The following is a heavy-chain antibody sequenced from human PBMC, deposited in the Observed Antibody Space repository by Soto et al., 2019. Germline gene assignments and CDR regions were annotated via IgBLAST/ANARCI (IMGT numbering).Heavy chain of an antibody. J-gene: IGHJ4*02. Sequence: SSETLSLTCTVSGGSVNGYYWSWIRQPTGKGLEWIAYIYSSGTTSYNPSLKSRVAISIDTSKKQISLNLTSVTAADTAVYYCERPLGGGPPNSWGGGTLVPVS. CDR2: IYSSGTT. D-gene: IGHD2-15*01. CDR3: ERPLGGGPPNS. V-gene: IGHV4-59*02. CDR1: GGSVNGYY.